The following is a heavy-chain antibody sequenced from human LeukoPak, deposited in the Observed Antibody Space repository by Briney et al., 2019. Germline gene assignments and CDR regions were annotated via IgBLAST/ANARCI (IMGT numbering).Heavy chain of an antibody. V-gene: IGHV3-74*03. CDR3: AREKPFYDSSGYYYPIAFDY. CDR2: VNSDGSST. J-gene: IGHJ4*02. Sequence: PGGSLRLSCAASGFTFSTYWMHWVRQAPGKGLLWVSRVNSDGSSTMYADSVKGRFTISRDNAKNTLYLQMNSLRAEDTALYYCAREKPFYDSSGYYYPIAFDYWGQGTLVTVSS. D-gene: IGHD3-22*01. CDR1: GFTFSTYW.